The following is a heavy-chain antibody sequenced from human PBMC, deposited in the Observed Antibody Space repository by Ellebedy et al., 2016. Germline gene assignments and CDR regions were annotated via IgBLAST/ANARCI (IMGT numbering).Heavy chain of an antibody. J-gene: IGHJ4*02. D-gene: IGHD2-2*01. CDR2: IYSDNTT. CDR3: ANMDCSSSSCYLWGIY. V-gene: IGHV3-53*01. CDR1: GLTFSRNF. Sequence: GESLKISCAASGLTFSRNFFNWVRQAPGKGLEWVSIIYSDNTTYYADSVKGRFTISRDNSKDTLYLQMNSLRAEDTALYYCANMDCSSSSCYLWGIYWGQGTLVTVS.